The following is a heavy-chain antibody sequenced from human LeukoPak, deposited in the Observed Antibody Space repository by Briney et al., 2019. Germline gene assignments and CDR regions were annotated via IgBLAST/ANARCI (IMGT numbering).Heavy chain of an antibody. CDR1: GYTFTSYY. CDR2: MNPNSGNT. D-gene: IGHD3-16*02. CDR3: ARAKDYDYVWGSYRYGYYYMDV. J-gene: IGHJ6*03. Sequence: ASVKVSCKASGYTFTSYYMHWVRQAPGQGLEWMGWMNPNSGNTGYAQKFQGRVTMTRNTSISTAYMELSSLRSEDTAVYYCARAKDYDYVWGSYRYGYYYMDVWGKGTTVTISS. V-gene: IGHV1-8*02.